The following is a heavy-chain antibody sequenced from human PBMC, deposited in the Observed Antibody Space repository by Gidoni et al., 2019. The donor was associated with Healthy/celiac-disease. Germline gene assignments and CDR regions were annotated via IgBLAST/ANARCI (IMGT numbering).Heavy chain of an antibody. J-gene: IGHJ6*02. CDR3: AKDRWSCGYLGYYGMDV. Sequence: QVQLVESGGGVVQPGRSLRLACAAAGFTCGSYGMHWVRQAPGKGLEWVAVISYDGSNKYYADSVTGRFTISRDNSKNTLYLQMNSLRAEDTAVYYCAKDRWSCGYLGYYGMDVWGQGTTVTVSS. V-gene: IGHV3-30*18. D-gene: IGHD3-22*01. CDR1: GFTCGSYG. CDR2: ISYDGSNK.